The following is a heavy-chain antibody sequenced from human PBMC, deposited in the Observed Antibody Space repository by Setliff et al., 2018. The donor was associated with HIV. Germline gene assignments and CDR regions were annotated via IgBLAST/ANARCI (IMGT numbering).Heavy chain of an antibody. V-gene: IGHV4-34*01. CDR3: ARGSRQLTIFGVVFKTNYYFMDV. CDR1: GGSFSGYY. CDR2: INHDRTT. Sequence: TLSLPCAVYGGSFSGYYWSWIRQPPGKGLEWIGEINHDRTTNYNPSLKSRVTISVDTSKNQFSLTLNSVTAADTAVYYCARGSRQLTIFGVVFKTNYYFMDVWGKGTAVTVSS. D-gene: IGHD3-3*01. J-gene: IGHJ6*03.